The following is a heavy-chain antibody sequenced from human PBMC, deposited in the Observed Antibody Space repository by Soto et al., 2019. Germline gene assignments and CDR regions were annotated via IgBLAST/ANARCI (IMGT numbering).Heavy chain of an antibody. CDR2: INPNSGGT. CDR1: GYTFTGYY. CDR3: ARVMVRGVIIHYYYYGMDV. Sequence: ASVKVSCKASGYTFTGYYMHWVRQAPGQGLEWMGWINPNSGGTNYAQKFQGRVTMTRDTSISTAYMELSRLRSDDTAVYYCARVMVRGVIIHYYYYGMDVWGQETTVTVSS. V-gene: IGHV1-2*02. J-gene: IGHJ6*02. D-gene: IGHD3-10*01.